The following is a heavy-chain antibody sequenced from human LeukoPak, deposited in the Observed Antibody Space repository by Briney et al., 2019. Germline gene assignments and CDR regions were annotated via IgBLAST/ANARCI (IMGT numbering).Heavy chain of an antibody. V-gene: IGHV4-38-2*01. CDR2: IYHSGST. CDR3: ARHRAPYSGSYVDY. D-gene: IGHD1-26*01. CDR1: GYSISSGYY. Sequence: SETLSLTRAVSGYSISSGYYWGWIRQPPGKGLEWIGSIYHSGSTYYNPSLKSRVTISVDTSKNQFSLKLSSVTAADTAVYYCARHRAPYSGSYVDYWGQGTLVTVSS. J-gene: IGHJ4*02.